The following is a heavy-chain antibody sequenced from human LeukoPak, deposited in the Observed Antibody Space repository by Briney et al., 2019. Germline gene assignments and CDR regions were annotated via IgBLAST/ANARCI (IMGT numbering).Heavy chain of an antibody. D-gene: IGHD3-22*01. J-gene: IGHJ3*02. V-gene: IGHV4-4*07. CDR1: GGSISSYH. Sequence: SETLSLTCTVSGGSISSYHWSWIRQPAGKGLEWIGRIYTSGSTNYNPSLKSRVTMSVDTSKNQFSLKLSSVTAADTAVYYCARVGYYYDSSGYYSANAFDIWGQGTMVTVSS. CDR2: IYTSGST. CDR3: ARVGYYYDSSGYYSANAFDI.